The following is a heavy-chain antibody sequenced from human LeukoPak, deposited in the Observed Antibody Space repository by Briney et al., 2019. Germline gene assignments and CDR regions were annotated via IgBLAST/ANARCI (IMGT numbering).Heavy chain of an antibody. Sequence: GGSLRLSCAASGFTFSSYGMHWVRQAPGKGLEWVAFIRYDGSNKYYADSVKGGFTISRDNSKNTLYLQMNSLRAEDTAVYYCAIPYDSSGYYYGDAFDIWGQGTMVTVSS. V-gene: IGHV3-30*02. CDR3: AIPYDSSGYYYGDAFDI. J-gene: IGHJ3*02. D-gene: IGHD3-22*01. CDR1: GFTFSSYG. CDR2: IRYDGSNK.